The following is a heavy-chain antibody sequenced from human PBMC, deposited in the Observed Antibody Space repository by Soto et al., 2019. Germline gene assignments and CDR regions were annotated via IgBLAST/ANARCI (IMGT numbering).Heavy chain of an antibody. CDR2: ISYDGSNK. V-gene: IGHV3-30-3*01. J-gene: IGHJ5*02. CDR3: ARDWGRLWFKNWFDP. CDR1: GFTFSSYA. D-gene: IGHD3-10*01. Sequence: QVQLVESGGGVVQPGRSLRLSCAASGFTFSSYAMHWVRQAPGKGLEWVAVISYDGSNKYYADSVKGRFTISRDNSKNTLYLQMNSLRAEDTAVYYCARDWGRLWFKNWFDPWGQGTLVTVSS.